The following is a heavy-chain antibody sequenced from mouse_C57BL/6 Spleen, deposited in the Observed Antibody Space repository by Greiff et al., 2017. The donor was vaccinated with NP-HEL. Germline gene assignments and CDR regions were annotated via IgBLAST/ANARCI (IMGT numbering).Heavy chain of an antibody. CDR3: ARKDVLLRGFAY. D-gene: IGHD1-1*01. V-gene: IGHV1-54*01. J-gene: IGHJ3*01. CDR1: GYAFTNYL. Sequence: QVQLQQSGAELVRPGTSVKVSCKASGYAFTNYLIEWVKQRPGQGLEWIGVINPGSGGTTYNEKFKGKATLTADKSSSTAYMQLSSLTSEDSAVYVCARKDVLLRGFAYWGQGTLVTVSA. CDR2: INPGSGGT.